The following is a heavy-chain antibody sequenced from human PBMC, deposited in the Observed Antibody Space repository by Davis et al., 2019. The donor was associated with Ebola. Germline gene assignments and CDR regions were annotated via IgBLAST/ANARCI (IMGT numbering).Heavy chain of an antibody. CDR2: IDPSDSYT. CDR1: GYSFTSYW. Sequence: KVSCKGSGYSFTSYWISWVRQMPGKGLEWMGRIDPSDSYTNYSPSFQGQVTISADKSISTAYLQWSSLKASDTAMYYCARLLSTMYYFDYWGQGTLVTVSS. D-gene: IGHD2-2*01. V-gene: IGHV5-10-1*04. CDR3: ARLLSTMYYFDY. J-gene: IGHJ4*02.